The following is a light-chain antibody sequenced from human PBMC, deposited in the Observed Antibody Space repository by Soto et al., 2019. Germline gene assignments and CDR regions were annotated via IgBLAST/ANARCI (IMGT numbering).Light chain of an antibody. CDR3: CSYAGSSTIYV. CDR2: EGS. Sequence: QSVLTQPASVSGSPGQSITISCTGTSSDVGSYNLVSWYQQHPGKAPKLMIYEGSKRPSGVSNRFSGSKSGNTASLTISGLQAEDEADYYCCSYAGSSTIYVFGTGTK. V-gene: IGLV2-23*01. CDR1: SSDVGSYNL. J-gene: IGLJ1*01.